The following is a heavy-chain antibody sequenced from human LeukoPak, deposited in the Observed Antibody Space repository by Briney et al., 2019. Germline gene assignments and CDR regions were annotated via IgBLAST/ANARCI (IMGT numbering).Heavy chain of an antibody. J-gene: IGHJ6*03. D-gene: IGHD6-6*01. CDR3: ARDTGSRDYYYYMDV. CDR2: IYYSGST. Sequence: SETLSLTCTVSGGSISSSSYYWGWIRQPPGTGLEWIGSIYYSGSTYYNPSLKSRVTISVDTSKNQFSLKLSSVTAADTAVYYCARDTGSRDYYYYMDVWGKGTTVTVSS. V-gene: IGHV4-39*07. CDR1: GGSISSSSYY.